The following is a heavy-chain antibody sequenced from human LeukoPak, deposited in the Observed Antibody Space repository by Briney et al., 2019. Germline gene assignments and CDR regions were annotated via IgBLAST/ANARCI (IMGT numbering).Heavy chain of an antibody. D-gene: IGHD2-15*01. CDR1: GGSFSGYY. Sequence: SETLSLTCAVYGGSFSGYYWSWIRQPPGKGLEWIGEINHSGSTNYNPSLTSRGTISVDTSKNQFSLKLRSVTAADTAVYYCARARPRYARQGVVFDYWGQGTLVTVSS. CDR3: ARARPRYARQGVVFDY. J-gene: IGHJ4*02. V-gene: IGHV4-34*01. CDR2: INHSGST.